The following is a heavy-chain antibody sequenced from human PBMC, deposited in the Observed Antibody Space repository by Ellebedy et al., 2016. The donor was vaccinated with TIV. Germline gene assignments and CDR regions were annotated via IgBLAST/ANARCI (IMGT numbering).Heavy chain of an antibody. CDR1: GFPFNIYV. V-gene: IGHV3-74*01. Sequence: GGSLRLXCAASGFPFNIYVMDWVRQPPGKDLVWVARTDSDGRSIHYADSVKGRITISRDNAENTLHLQLDSLRAEDTAVYYCGRGYSFGSGSAGYWGQGTQVTVSS. J-gene: IGHJ4*02. CDR3: GRGYSFGSGSAGY. CDR2: TDSDGRSI. D-gene: IGHD5-12*01.